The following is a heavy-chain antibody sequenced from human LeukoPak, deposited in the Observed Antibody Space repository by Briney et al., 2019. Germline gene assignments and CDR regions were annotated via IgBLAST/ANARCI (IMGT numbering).Heavy chain of an antibody. CDR3: VARLGYCSGTSCYELDP. J-gene: IGHJ5*02. D-gene: IGHD2-2*01. Sequence: SQTLSLTCTVSGGSISSGDYYWSWIRQPPGKGLEWIGYIYYSGSTYYNPSLKSRVTISVDTSKNQFSLKLSSVTAADTAIYYCVARLGYCSGTSCYELDPWGQGTLVTVSS. CDR2: IYYSGST. V-gene: IGHV4-30-4*01. CDR1: GGSISSGDYY.